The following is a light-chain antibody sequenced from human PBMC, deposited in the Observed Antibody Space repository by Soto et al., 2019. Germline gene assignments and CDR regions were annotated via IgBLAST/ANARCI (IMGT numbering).Light chain of an antibody. V-gene: IGLV1-51*02. J-gene: IGLJ3*02. CDR2: ENN. CDR3: GTWDSSLIAGVAGV. Sequence: QSVLTQPPSVSAAPGQKVTISCSGSSSNIGDNYVSWYQLLPGTAPKLLIYENNKRPSGIPDRFSGSKSGTSATLDITGLQTGDEADYYCGTWDSSLIAGVAGVFGGGTKVTVL. CDR1: SSNIGDNY.